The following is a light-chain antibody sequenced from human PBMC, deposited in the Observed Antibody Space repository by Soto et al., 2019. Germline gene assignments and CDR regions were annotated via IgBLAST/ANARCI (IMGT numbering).Light chain of an antibody. CDR3: SSYAGSYTYV. Sequence: QSALTQPRSVSGSPGQSVAISCTGTSSDVGGYNHVAWYQQHPGKAPKLMIFDVNKRPSWVPDRFSGSKSGNTASLTISGLQAEDEAAYYCSSYAGSYTYVFATGTNLTVL. V-gene: IGLV2-11*01. CDR1: SSDVGGYNH. CDR2: DVN. J-gene: IGLJ1*01.